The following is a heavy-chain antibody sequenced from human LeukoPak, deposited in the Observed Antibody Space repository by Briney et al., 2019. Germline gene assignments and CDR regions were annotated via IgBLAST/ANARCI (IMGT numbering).Heavy chain of an antibody. J-gene: IGHJ4*02. Sequence: GGSLRLSCAASGFTFSSYGMHWVRQAPGKGLEWVAVIWCDGSNKYYADSVKGRFTISRDNSKNTLYLQMNSLRAEDTAVYYCARVSPYSSSWYGFDYWGQGTLVTVSS. CDR1: GFTFSSYG. V-gene: IGHV3-33*01. D-gene: IGHD6-13*01. CDR3: ARVSPYSSSWYGFDY. CDR2: IWCDGSNK.